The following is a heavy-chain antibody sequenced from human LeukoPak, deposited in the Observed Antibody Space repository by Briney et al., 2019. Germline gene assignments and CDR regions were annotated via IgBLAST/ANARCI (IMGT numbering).Heavy chain of an antibody. Sequence: GGSLRLSCEASGFTFSTYNMNWVRQAPGKRLEWVSSITSSSSYVFYADSVKGRFTISRDNAKNSLYLQMNSLRAEDTAVYYCAREGRWSYYDSSGYYLDYWGQGTLVTVSS. D-gene: IGHD3-22*01. CDR3: AREGRWSYYDSSGYYLDY. CDR2: ITSSSSYV. CDR1: GFTFSTYN. V-gene: IGHV3-21*01. J-gene: IGHJ4*02.